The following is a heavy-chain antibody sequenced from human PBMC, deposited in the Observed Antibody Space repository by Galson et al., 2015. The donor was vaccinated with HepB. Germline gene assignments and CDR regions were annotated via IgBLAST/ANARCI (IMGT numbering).Heavy chain of an antibody. CDR1: GYTFTSYY. V-gene: IGHV1-46*04. J-gene: IGHJ3*02. CDR3: ASSVAAAGTRDAFDI. Sequence: SVKVSCKASGYTFTSYYMHWVRQAPGQGLEGMGIINPSGGSTSYAQKLQGIVTMTRDTSTSTVYMELSSLRSEDTAVYYCASSVAAAGTRDAFDIWGQRTMVTVSS. D-gene: IGHD6-13*01. CDR2: INPSGGST.